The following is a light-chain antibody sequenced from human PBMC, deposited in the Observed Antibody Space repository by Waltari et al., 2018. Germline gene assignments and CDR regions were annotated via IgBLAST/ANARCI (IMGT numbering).Light chain of an antibody. V-gene: IGKV1-5*03. Sequence: DIQMTQSPSTLSASVGDRVTITCRASQSVAIYLAWYLQKPGRAPILLIYKAFNLQDGVPSRFSGSGSGTEFTLTISSLRPDDFATYYCQQYYSYPRTFGQGAKVEIK. CDR1: QSVAIY. J-gene: IGKJ2*01. CDR2: KAF. CDR3: QQYYSYPRT.